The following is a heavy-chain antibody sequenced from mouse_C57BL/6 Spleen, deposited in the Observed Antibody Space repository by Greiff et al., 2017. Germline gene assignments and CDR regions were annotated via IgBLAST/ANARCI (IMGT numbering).Heavy chain of an antibody. J-gene: IGHJ4*01. V-gene: IGHV1-50*01. CDR1: GYTFTSYW. D-gene: IGHD1-1*01. CDR3: ARDYYGSSSRAMDD. Sequence: QVQLKQSGAELVKPGASVKLSCKASGYTFTSYWMQWVKQRPGQGLEWIGEIDPSDSYTNYNQKFKGKATLTVDTSSSTAYMQLSSLTSEDSAVYYCARDYYGSSSRAMDDWGQGTSVTVSS. CDR2: IDPSDSYT.